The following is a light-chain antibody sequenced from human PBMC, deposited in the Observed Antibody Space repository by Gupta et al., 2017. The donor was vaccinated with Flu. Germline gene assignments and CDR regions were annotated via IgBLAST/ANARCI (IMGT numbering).Light chain of an antibody. CDR3: SSYTTTSHVV. V-gene: IGLV2-14*03. Sequence: QSALTQPASVSGSPGQSIIISCSGTSSDVGGYRYVSWYQQYPGKAPKLLIYEVTNRPSGVSNRFSGSKSDNTASLTISGLQAEDEGHYYCSSYTTTSHVVFGGGTKVTVL. CDR2: EVT. J-gene: IGLJ2*01. CDR1: SSDVGGYRY.